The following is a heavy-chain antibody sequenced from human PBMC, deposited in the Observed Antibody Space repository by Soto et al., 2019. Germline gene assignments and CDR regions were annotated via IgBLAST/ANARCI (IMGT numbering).Heavy chain of an antibody. Sequence: GESLKISCTGFGYTFTTFWISWVRQMPGKGLGWMGRIDPGDTYATYSPAFQGHVTISADKANSTAYLQWSSLKAADTAMYFCARIYCTNTTCDSWFEPWDQGTLVTVSS. CDR3: ARIYCTNTTCDSWFEP. CDR1: GYTFTTFW. J-gene: IGHJ5*02. V-gene: IGHV5-10-1*01. D-gene: IGHD2-2*01. CDR2: IDPGDTYA.